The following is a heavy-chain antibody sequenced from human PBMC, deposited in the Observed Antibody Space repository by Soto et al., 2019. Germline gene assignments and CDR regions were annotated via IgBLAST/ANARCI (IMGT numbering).Heavy chain of an antibody. V-gene: IGHV1-18*01. CDR1: GYTFINFG. J-gene: IGHJ4*02. CDR2: ITTFNGKT. CDR3: GRDRYAYFDPPASDY. Sequence: QVQLVQSGAEVKKPGASVRVSCKTSGYTFINFGISWVRQAPGQGLEWMGWITTFNGKTNYEQKFQGRITVTAETSTCTVYMELRGLPSDDSAVDYCGRDRYAYFDPPASDYWGQGTLVTVSS. D-gene: IGHD3-9*01.